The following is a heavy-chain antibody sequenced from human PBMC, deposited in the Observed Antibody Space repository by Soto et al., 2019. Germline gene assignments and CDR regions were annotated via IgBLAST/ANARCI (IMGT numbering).Heavy chain of an antibody. V-gene: IGHV4-59*01. Sequence: QVQLQESGPGLVKPSETLSLTCTVSGDSISSFYWTWIRQPPGKGLEWVGYIFSSGSTNYNPSLKSRVTISVDTSENQFSLNLTSVTAADTAVYYCARVRYCSSTPCWPIGYFEYWGQGTMVTVSS. CDR1: GDSISSFY. J-gene: IGHJ4*02. CDR2: IFSSGST. CDR3: ARVRYCSSTPCWPIGYFEY. D-gene: IGHD2-2*01.